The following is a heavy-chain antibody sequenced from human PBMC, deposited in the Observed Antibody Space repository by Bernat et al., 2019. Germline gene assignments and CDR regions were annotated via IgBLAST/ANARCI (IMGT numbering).Heavy chain of an antibody. CDR3: AREVEVVAANYGMDV. CDR2: IKQDGSEK. V-gene: IGHV3-7*03. Sequence: EVQLVESGGGLVQPGGSLRLSCAASGFTFSSYWMSWVRQAPGKGLEWVANIKQDGSEKYYVDSVKGRFTISRDNAKNSLYLQMNSLRAEDTAVYYCAREVEVVAANYGMDVWGQGTTVTVSS. D-gene: IGHD2-15*01. CDR1: GFTFSSYW. J-gene: IGHJ6*02.